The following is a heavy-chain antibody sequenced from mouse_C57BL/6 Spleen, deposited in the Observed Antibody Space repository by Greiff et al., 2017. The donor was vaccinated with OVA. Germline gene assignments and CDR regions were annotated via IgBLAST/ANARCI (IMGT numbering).Heavy chain of an antibody. D-gene: IGHD1-1*01. Sequence: QVTLKVSGPGILQPSQTLSLTCSFSGFSLSTFGMGVGWIRQPSGKGLEWLAHIWWDNDKYYNPALKSRLTISKDTSTNQVFLKIANVVTADTATNYCARIRSTVVARYFDVWGTGTTVTVSA. J-gene: IGHJ1*03. CDR2: IWWDNDK. CDR1: GFSLSTFGMG. V-gene: IGHV8-8*01. CDR3: ARIRSTVVARYFDV.